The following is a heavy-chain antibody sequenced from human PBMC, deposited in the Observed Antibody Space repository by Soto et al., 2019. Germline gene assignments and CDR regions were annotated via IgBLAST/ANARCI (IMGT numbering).Heavy chain of an antibody. V-gene: IGHV3-72*01. CDR1: GFTFSDHY. D-gene: IGHD3-9*01. CDR3: ATDATYGHILTIAS. Sequence: GGSLRLSCAASGFTFSDHYMDWVRQAPGKGLEWVGRIKNKANSYTTEYAAPVKGRFIISRDDSKNSVYLQMSNLRAEDTAIYYCATDATYGHILTIASWGLGTLVTVSS. CDR2: IKNKANSYTT. J-gene: IGHJ4*02.